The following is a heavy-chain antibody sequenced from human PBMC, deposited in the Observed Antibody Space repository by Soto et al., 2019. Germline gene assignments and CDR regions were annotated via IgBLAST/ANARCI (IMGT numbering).Heavy chain of an antibody. CDR3: TRHPNRDHGGNSRFSGY. D-gene: IGHD2-21*01. V-gene: IGHV3-7*01. CDR2: LKGDGSER. J-gene: IGHJ4*01. Sequence: EGSLRLSCAASGFTFSSYWMSWVRLSPGKGLEWVATLKGDGSERYYVGSVKGRFTISRDNAKDSLCLQMNVLRAEDTAVYYCTRHPNRDHGGNSRFSGYWGQETPVTVSS. CDR1: GFTFSSYW.